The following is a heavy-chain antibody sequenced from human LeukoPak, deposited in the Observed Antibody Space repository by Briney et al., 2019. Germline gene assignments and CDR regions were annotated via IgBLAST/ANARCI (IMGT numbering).Heavy chain of an antibody. CDR2: IYYSGST. CDR1: GGSIRSSSYY. CDR3: ARQVVAVAGTGYFDY. V-gene: IGHV4-39*01. D-gene: IGHD6-19*01. Sequence: AETLSLTCTVSGGSIRSSSYYWGWIRQPPGKGLEWIVSIYYSGSTYYNASLKSRGTITVDTSKNQFSLKLNSVTAADTAVYFCARQVVAVAGTGYFDYWGQGTLVTVSS. J-gene: IGHJ4*02.